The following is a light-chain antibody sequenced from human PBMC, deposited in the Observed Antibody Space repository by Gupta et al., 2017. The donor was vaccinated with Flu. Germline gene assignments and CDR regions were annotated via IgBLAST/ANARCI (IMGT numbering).Light chain of an antibody. V-gene: IGKV3-20*01. Sequence: ERATLSCRASRSVISNYLGWYQQKPGQAPRLLIYDTSSRATGIPDRFSGSWSGTDFTLTISRLEPEDFAVYYCQQYRSSPLTFGGGTKVEIK. CDR2: DTS. J-gene: IGKJ4*01. CDR3: QQYRSSPLT. CDR1: RSVISNY.